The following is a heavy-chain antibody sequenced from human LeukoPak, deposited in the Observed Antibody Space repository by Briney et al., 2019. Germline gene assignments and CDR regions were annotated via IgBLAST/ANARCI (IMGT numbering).Heavy chain of an antibody. D-gene: IGHD5-24*01. CDR1: GFTFSSYA. CDR2: IRSKANSFAT. V-gene: IGHV3-73*01. CDR3: TRGLDGPWFDP. Sequence: GGSLRLSCAASGFTFSSYAMHWVRQASGKGLEWVGRIRSKANSFATAYAASVTGRFTISRDDSNNMAYLQMNSLKTEDTAVYYCTRGLDGPWFDPWGQGTLVTVSA. J-gene: IGHJ5*02.